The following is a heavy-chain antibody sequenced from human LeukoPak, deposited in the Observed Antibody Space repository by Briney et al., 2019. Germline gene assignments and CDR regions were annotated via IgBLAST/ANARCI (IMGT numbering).Heavy chain of an antibody. D-gene: IGHD6-19*01. CDR2: ITSAGGYT. V-gene: IGHV3-21*04. CDR1: GFTFSDYS. Sequence: GGSLRLSCGASGFTFSDYSMNWVRQAPGKGLAWVASITSAGGYTYYADSVKGRFTISRDNAKNSLYLQMNSLRAEDTALYYCAAGDRNGWYFDYWGQGTLVTVSS. J-gene: IGHJ4*02. CDR3: AAGDRNGWYFDY.